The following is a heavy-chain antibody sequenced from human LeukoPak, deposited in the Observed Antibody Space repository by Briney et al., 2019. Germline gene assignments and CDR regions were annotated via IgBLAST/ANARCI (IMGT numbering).Heavy chain of an antibody. CDR3: ANGRPGFEYYDFWSGYSNWFDP. CDR1: GFTFTDFY. CDR2: IRYDGSNK. Sequence: GVSLRLSCAASGFTFTDFYMSWIRQAPGKGLEWVAFIRYDGSNKYYADSVKGRFTISRDNSKNTLYLQMNSLRAEDTAVYYCANGRPGFEYYDFWSGYSNWFDPWGQGTLVTVSS. J-gene: IGHJ5*02. V-gene: IGHV3-30*02. D-gene: IGHD3-3*01.